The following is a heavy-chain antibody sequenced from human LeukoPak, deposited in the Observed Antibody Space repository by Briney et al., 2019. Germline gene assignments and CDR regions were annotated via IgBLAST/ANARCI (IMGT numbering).Heavy chain of an antibody. Sequence: ASVKVSCKASGGTFSSYAISWVRQAPGQGLEWMGGIIPIFGTANYAQKFQGRVTITTDESTSTAYMELSSLRSEDTAVYYCARGDYYGDLGVYWGQGTLVTVSS. D-gene: IGHD4-17*01. CDR2: IIPIFGTA. J-gene: IGHJ4*02. CDR3: ARGDYYGDLGVY. V-gene: IGHV1-69*05. CDR1: GGTFSSYA.